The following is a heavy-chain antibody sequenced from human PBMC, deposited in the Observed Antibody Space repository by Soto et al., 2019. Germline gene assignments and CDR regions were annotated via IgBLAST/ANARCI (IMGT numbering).Heavy chain of an antibody. CDR3: ARDRAGLLEF. V-gene: IGHV1-18*01. CDR1: GYVFTGWG. CDR2: VSAYDGAT. Sequence: QVQLVQSATEVVKPGASVRVSCKASGYVFTGWGISWVRQVPGQGLEWVGWVSAYDGATRSSEKLQGGISVTRDKSTSTVYMDLTNLRSDDAAVYYCARDRAGLLEFWGQGTLVTVSS. J-gene: IGHJ4*02. D-gene: IGHD3-10*01.